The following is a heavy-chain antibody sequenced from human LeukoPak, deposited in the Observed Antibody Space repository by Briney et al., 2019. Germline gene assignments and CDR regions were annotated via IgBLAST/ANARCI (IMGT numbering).Heavy chain of an antibody. D-gene: IGHD7-27*01. CDR3: ARDPAWGAIDY. V-gene: IGHV3-7*01. Sequence: GGSLRLSRAVSGFSIGSSWMSWGRATPREGREWVADMNEDGSGTYYVDSVKGRITVSTDNAQNSVYLQMNRLRVEDTGVYYCARDPAWGAIDYWGQGTLVTVSS. CDR1: GFSIGSSW. CDR2: MNEDGSGT. J-gene: IGHJ4*02.